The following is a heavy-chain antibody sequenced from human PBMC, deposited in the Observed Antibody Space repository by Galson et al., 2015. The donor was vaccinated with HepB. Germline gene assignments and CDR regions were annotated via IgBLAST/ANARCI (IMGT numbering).Heavy chain of an antibody. CDR2: FYYRGST. CDR3: ARRLYCSGGSCLSEYFDY. CDR1: GGPFGISVYS. Sequence: ETLSSPGLVSGGPFGISVYSGGGIGRPPGKGWEGFGGFYYRGSTYYTPSLKGRVTISVDTSKTQFSLKLSSLTAADTAVYYCARRLYCSGGSCLSEYFDYWGQGTLVTVSS. D-gene: IGHD2-15*01. V-gene: IGHV4-39*01. J-gene: IGHJ4*02.